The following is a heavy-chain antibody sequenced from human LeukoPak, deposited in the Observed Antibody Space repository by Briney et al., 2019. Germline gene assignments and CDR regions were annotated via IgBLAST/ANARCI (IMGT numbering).Heavy chain of an antibody. CDR1: GYTFTSYA. V-gene: IGHV1-18*04. J-gene: IGHJ4*02. Sequence: ASLKVSCKASGYTFTSYAISWVRQAPGQGLEWMGWISAYNGNTYYAQKSQGRVTMTTDTSSNTGYMELRSLSSDDTAVYYCARGGIAGHFDYWGQGTLVSVSS. CDR3: ARGGIAGHFDY. CDR2: ISAYNGNT. D-gene: IGHD6-13*01.